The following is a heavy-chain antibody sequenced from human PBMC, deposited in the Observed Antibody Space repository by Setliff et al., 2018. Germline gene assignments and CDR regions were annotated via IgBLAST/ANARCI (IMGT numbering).Heavy chain of an antibody. CDR1: GGIFNSFS. V-gene: IGHV1-69*06. CDR3: ALEYSNSSPTVYYNRYIQSTPAPSLGAGGSSPSSNYY. Sequence: SVKVSCKASGGIFNSFSITWVRQAPGQGLEWMGRIIPLFETTNYVEKFQGRVTITADKSTSTAYMELSRLTSEDTAVYYCALEYSNSSPTVYYNRYIQSTPAPSLGAGGSSPSSNYY. CDR2: IIPLFETT. J-gene: IGHJ6*01. D-gene: IGHD6-6*01.